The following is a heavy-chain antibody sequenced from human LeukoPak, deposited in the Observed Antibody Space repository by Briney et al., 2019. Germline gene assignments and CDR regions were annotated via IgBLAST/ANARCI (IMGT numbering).Heavy chain of an antibody. Sequence: GSLRLSCAASGFTFSNYWMSWVRQAPGKGLEWVANIKQDGSEKYYVDSVKGRFTISRDNAKNSLYLQMNSLRAEDTALYYCAREDQPRGTFDYWGQGILVTVSS. J-gene: IGHJ4*02. D-gene: IGHD2-15*01. CDR3: AREDQPRGTFDY. CDR1: GFTFSNYW. CDR2: IKQDGSEK. V-gene: IGHV3-7*05.